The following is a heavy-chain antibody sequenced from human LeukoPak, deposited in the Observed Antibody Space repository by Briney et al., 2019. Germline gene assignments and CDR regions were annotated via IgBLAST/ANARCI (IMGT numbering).Heavy chain of an antibody. J-gene: IGHJ4*02. Sequence: PSETLSLTCAVSGGSFSGYYWSWIRQPPGKGLEWIGEINHSGSSSYKPSLKSRVTISVDTSKNQFSLKLSSVTAADTAMYYCARGRYGSGSYFFDYWGQGTLVTVSS. D-gene: IGHD3-10*01. CDR3: ARGRYGSGSYFFDY. CDR2: INHSGSS. V-gene: IGHV4-34*01. CDR1: GGSFSGYY.